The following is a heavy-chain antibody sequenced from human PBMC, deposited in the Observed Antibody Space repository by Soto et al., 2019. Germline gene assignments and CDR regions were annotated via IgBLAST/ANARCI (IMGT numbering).Heavy chain of an antibody. V-gene: IGHV3-48*03. D-gene: IGHD5-18*01. CDR1: GFTFSTYE. Sequence: EVPLVDSGGGLAQPGGSLRLSCVASGFTFSTYEMNWVRQAPGQGLEWVAYISGSGTTIYYADSVTGRFTISRDNAKNSLYLQMNSLRVEDTAVYYCTRDLYSYDVWGQGTLVTVSS. CDR3: TRDLYSYDV. J-gene: IGHJ4*02. CDR2: ISGSGTTI.